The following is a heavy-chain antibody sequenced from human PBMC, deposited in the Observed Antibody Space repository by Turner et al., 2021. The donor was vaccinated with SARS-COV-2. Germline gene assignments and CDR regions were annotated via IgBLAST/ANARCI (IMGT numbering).Heavy chain of an antibody. J-gene: IGHJ4*02. Sequence: VQLVESGGDFVHPGGSLRLSCVGSGFTFSDHWMHWVRQGPGKWLVWVSRISYDGSSASYGGSVRGRFTVSRDNAKNTLYLQMNSLRPDDTGVYYCTRRGIAAAGNDYWGQGTLVTVSS. CDR3: TRRGIAAAGNDY. D-gene: IGHD6-13*01. V-gene: IGHV3-74*01. CDR1: GFTFSDHW. CDR2: ISYDGSSA.